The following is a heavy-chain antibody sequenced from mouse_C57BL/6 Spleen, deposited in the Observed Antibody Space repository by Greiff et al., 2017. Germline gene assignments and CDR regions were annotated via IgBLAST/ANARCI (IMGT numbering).Heavy chain of an antibody. D-gene: IGHD1-1*01. CDR3: AKGSHDYCSSSLFDY. V-gene: IGHV1-69*01. CDR2: IDPSDSYT. J-gene: IGHJ2*01. CDR1: GYTFTSYW. Sequence: QVQLQQSGAELVMPGASVKLSCKASGYTFTSYWMHWVKQRPGQGLEWIGEIDPSDSYTNYNQKFKGKSTLTVDKSSSTAYMQLSSLTSEDSAVYYCAKGSHDYCSSSLFDYWGQGTTLTVSS.